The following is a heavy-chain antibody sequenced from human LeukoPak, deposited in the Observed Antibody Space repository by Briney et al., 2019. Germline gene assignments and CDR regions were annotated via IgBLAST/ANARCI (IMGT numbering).Heavy chain of an antibody. D-gene: IGHD3-10*01. Sequence: SETLSLTCAVSGGSISNNNWWSWVRQPPGKGLEWIGEIYHSGSTNYNPSLKSRVTISVDKSKNQFSLKLSSVTAADTAVYYCARVPHYYGSGSYYDYWGQGTLVTVSS. V-gene: IGHV4-4*02. CDR3: ARVPHYYGSGSYYDY. J-gene: IGHJ4*02. CDR1: GGSISNNNW. CDR2: IYHSGST.